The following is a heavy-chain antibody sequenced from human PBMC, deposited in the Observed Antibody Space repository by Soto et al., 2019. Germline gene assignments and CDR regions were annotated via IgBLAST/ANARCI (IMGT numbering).Heavy chain of an antibody. J-gene: IGHJ5*02. CDR2: ISGSGGST. D-gene: IGHD6-19*01. Sequence: GGSLRLSCAASGFTFSSYAMSWARQAPGKGLEWVSAISGSGGSTYYADSVKGRFTISRDNSKNTLYLQMNSLRAEDTAVYYCAKGPSSGWYYWFDPWGQGTLVTVSS. V-gene: IGHV3-23*01. CDR1: GFTFSSYA. CDR3: AKGPSSGWYYWFDP.